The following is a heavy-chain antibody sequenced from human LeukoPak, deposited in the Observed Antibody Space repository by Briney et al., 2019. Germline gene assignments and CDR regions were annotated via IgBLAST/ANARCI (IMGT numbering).Heavy chain of an antibody. CDR3: ARGGGID. CDR2: ISYDGSNK. Sequence: PGRSLRLSCAASGFTFSSYGMHWVRQAPGKGLEWVAVISYDGSNKYYADSVKGRFTISRDNSKNTLYLQMNSLRAEDTAVYYCARGGGIDWGQGTLVTVSS. CDR1: GFTFSSYG. D-gene: IGHD3-10*01. V-gene: IGHV3-30*03. J-gene: IGHJ4*02.